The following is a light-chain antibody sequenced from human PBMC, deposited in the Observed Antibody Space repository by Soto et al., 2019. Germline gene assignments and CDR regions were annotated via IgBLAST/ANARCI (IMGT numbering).Light chain of an antibody. CDR3: QQYDDWLRLT. CDR2: GAS. J-gene: IGKJ4*01. CDR1: QSVNIY. V-gene: IGKV3D-15*01. Sequence: IVLTQSPGTLSLSPGERATLSCRASQSVNIYLAWYQQKPGQAPRLLIFGASSRATGIPARFSGSGSGTEFNLTISSLQSEDFAVYFCQQYDDWLRLTFGGGTKVDIK.